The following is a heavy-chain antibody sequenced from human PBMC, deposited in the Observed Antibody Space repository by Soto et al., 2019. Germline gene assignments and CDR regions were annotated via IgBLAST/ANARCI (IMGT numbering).Heavy chain of an antibody. V-gene: IGHV1-46*01. J-gene: IGHJ5*02. CDR2: INPSGGST. Sequence: GASVKVSCKASGYTFTSYYMHWVRQAPGQGLEWMGIINPSGGSTSYAQKFQGRVTMTRDTSTSTVYMELSSLRSEDTAVYYCARDYLAAADSNWFDPWGQGTLVTV. D-gene: IGHD6-13*01. CDR3: ARDYLAAADSNWFDP. CDR1: GYTFTSYY.